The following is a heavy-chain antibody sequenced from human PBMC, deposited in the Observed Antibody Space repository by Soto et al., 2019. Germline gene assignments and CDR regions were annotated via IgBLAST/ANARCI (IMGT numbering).Heavy chain of an antibody. CDR3: AKQLGRYYYYGMDV. CDR2: ISGSGGST. Sequence: PGGSLRLSCAASGFTFSSYAMSWVRQAPGKGLEWVSAISGSGGSTYYADSVKGRFTISRDNSKNTLYLQMNSLRAEDTAVYYCAKQLGRYYYYGMDVWGQGTTVTVSS. V-gene: IGHV3-23*01. CDR1: GFTFSSYA. J-gene: IGHJ6*02. D-gene: IGHD1-1*01.